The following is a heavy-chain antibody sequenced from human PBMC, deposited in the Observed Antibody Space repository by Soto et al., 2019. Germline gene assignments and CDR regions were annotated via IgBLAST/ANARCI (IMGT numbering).Heavy chain of an antibody. Sequence: GHLRLSDTASGFTFNTFALTGVRPASGKGLEWVSSITVYGGSTYYVYSLKGRFTVSRDNSKNTLYFQRDSLRAEDTAVFFFEKDVEDEIGMQALHFWGKGLMV. V-gene: IGHV3-23*01. CDR3: EKDVEDEIGMQALHF. J-gene: IGHJ3*01. D-gene: IGHD2-8*01. CDR2: ITVYGGST. CDR1: GFTFNTFA.